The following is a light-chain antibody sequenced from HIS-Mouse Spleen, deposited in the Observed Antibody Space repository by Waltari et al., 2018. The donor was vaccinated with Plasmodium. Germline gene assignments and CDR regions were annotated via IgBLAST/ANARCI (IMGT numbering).Light chain of an antibody. V-gene: IGKV1-8*01. J-gene: IGKJ4*01. CDR3: QQYYSYPLT. CDR1: QGISSS. CDR2: AAS. Sequence: AIRMTQSPSSFSASTGDRVTITCRASQGISSSLAWYQQKPGKAPKLLIYAASTLQSGVPSRFSGSGSGTDFTLTISCLQSEDFVTYYCQQYYSYPLTFGGGTKVEIK.